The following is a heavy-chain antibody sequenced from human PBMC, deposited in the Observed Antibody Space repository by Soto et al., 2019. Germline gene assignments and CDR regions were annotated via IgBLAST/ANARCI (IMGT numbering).Heavy chain of an antibody. J-gene: IGHJ4*02. CDR2: IYYSGST. CDR3: ARADDFSDRFDY. V-gene: IGHV4-30-4*01. D-gene: IGHD4-17*01. Sequence: SETLSLTGTVSGGSISSGDFYWSWIRQPPGKGLELIGNIYYSGSTYYNPSLRSRAIMSVDTSQNQFSLKLSSLTAADTAVYFCARADDFSDRFDYWGQGALVTSPQ. CDR1: GGSISSGDFY.